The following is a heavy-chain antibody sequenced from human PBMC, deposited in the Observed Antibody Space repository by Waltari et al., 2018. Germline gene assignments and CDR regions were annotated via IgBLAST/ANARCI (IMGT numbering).Heavy chain of an antibody. V-gene: IGHV3-15*01. CDR2: IKSKTDGGTT. D-gene: IGHD3-10*01. Sequence: ELQLVESGGGLVTPGGSLRLSCATSAFTFSNAWRRWVGQAPGKGLEWVDRIKSKTDGGTTDYAAPVKGRFTISRDDSKDTLYLQINSLKTEYTAVYYCTTYGSWSYDAFDIWGQGTMVTVSS. CDR1: AFTFSNAW. CDR3: TTYGSWSYDAFDI. J-gene: IGHJ3*02.